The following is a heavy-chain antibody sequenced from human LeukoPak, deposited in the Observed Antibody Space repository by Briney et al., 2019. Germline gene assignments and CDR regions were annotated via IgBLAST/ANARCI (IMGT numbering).Heavy chain of an antibody. CDR3: ARDKWEPRYAFDI. J-gene: IGHJ3*02. Sequence: ASVKVSCKASGYTFTSYDINWVRQAAGQGLEWLGFMNPDSGNTVYAQKFQGRVTMTTNTSISTAYMELSSLRSEDTAVYYCARDKWEPRYAFDIWGQGTMVTVSS. CDR2: MNPDSGNT. CDR1: GYTFTSYD. D-gene: IGHD1-26*01. V-gene: IGHV1-8*01.